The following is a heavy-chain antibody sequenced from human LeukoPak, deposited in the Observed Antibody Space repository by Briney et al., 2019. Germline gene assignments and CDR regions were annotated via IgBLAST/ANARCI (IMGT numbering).Heavy chain of an antibody. CDR2: IKQDGSEK. CDR1: GFTFSSYW. D-gene: IGHD6-13*01. Sequence: HGGSLRLSCAASGFTFSSYWMSWVRQAPGKGLEWVANIKQDGSEKYYVDSVKGRFTISRDNAKNSLYLQMNSLRAEDTAVYYCARDLGSSSWYYFDYWGQGTLVTVSS. V-gene: IGHV3-7*01. CDR3: ARDLGSSSWYYFDY. J-gene: IGHJ4*02.